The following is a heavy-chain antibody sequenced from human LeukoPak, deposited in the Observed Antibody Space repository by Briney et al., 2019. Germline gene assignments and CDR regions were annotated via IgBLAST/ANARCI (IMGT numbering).Heavy chain of an antibody. D-gene: IGHD6-13*01. Sequence: GGSLRLSCAASGFTHSSYSMNWVRQAPGKGLEWVSYISKTSATYYADSVKGRFTISRDNAKNALYLQMNSLSDEDTDVYYCARGHEYISRRYRSPAYFDYWGQGTLVTVSS. CDR2: ISKTSAT. CDR1: GFTHSSYS. J-gene: IGHJ4*02. CDR3: ARGHEYISRRYRSPAYFDY. V-gene: IGHV3-48*02.